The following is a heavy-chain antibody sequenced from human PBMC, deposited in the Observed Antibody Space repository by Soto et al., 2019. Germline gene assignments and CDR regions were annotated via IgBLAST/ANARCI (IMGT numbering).Heavy chain of an antibody. CDR3: AKAGGGFRVIDY. CDR2: ISGSGGST. Sequence: GESLKISCAASGFTFSSYAMSWVRQAPGKGLEWVSAISGSGGSTYYADSVKGRFTISRDNSKNTLYLQMNSLRAEDTAVYYCAKAGGGFRVIDYWGQGTLVTVSS. J-gene: IGHJ4*02. CDR1: GFTFSSYA. D-gene: IGHD3-16*01. V-gene: IGHV3-23*01.